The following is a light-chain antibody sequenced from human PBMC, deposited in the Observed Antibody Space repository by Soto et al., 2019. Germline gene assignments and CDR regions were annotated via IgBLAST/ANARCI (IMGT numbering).Light chain of an antibody. Sequence: QSALTQPASVSGSPGQSITISCTGTSSDVGTYNLVSWYQQYPGKAPKLMIYEGSKRPSGVSNRFSGSKSGNTASLTISGLQAEDEADYYCCSYASSSSYVFGTGTKVTVL. CDR2: EGS. CDR1: SSDVGTYNL. J-gene: IGLJ1*01. CDR3: CSYASSSSYV. V-gene: IGLV2-23*01.